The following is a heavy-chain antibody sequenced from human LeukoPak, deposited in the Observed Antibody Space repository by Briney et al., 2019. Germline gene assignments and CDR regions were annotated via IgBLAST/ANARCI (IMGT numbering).Heavy chain of an antibody. Sequence: KASETLSLTCAVYGGSFSGYYWSWIRQPPGKGLEWIGEINHSGSTNYNPSPKSRVTISVDTSKNQFSLKLSSVTAADTAVYYCARVSGYSSGWRYFDLWGRGTLVTVSS. CDR2: INHSGST. J-gene: IGHJ2*01. CDR3: ARVSGYSSGWRYFDL. V-gene: IGHV4-34*01. D-gene: IGHD6-19*01. CDR1: GGSFSGYY.